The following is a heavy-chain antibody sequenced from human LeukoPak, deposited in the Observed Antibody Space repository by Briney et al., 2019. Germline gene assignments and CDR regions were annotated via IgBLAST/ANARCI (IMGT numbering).Heavy chain of an antibody. D-gene: IGHD2-21*02. J-gene: IGHJ5*02. CDR2: IIPIFGTA. V-gene: IGHV1-69*05. CDR1: GGTFSSYA. CDR3: ARAVAYCGGDCYSVRGWFDP. Sequence: SVMVSCKASGGTFSSYAISWVRQAPGQGLEWMGGIIPIFGTANYAQKFQGRVTITTDESTSTAYMELSSLRSEDTAVYYCARAVAYCGGDCYSVRGWFDPWGQGTLVTVSS.